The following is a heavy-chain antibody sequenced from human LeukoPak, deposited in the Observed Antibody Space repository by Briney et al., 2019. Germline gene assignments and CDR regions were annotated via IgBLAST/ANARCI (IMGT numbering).Heavy chain of an antibody. V-gene: IGHV4-39*01. CDR1: GGSISSSSYY. CDR3: ARHLYYHGSGSYHYYYYYYMDV. CDR2: IYYSGST. Sequence: SETLSLTCTVSGGSISSSSYYWGWIRQPPGKGLEWIGSIYYSGSTYYNPSLKSRVTISVDTSKNQFSLKLSSVTAADTAVYYCARHLYYHGSGSYHYYYYYYMDVWGNGTTVTVSS. J-gene: IGHJ6*03. D-gene: IGHD3-10*01.